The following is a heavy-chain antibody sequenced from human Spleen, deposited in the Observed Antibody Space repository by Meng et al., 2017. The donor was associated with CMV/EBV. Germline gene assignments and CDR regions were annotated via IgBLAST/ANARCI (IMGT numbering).Heavy chain of an antibody. CDR3: ARGWRGIAARPYYYGMDV. D-gene: IGHD6-6*01. V-gene: IGHV1-8*03. Sequence: GESLKISCKGSGYSFTSYDINWVRQATGQGLEWMGWMNPNSGNTGYAQKFQGRVTITRNTSISTAYMELSSLRSEDTAVYYCARGWRGIAARPYYYGMDVWGQGTTVTVSS. CDR1: GYSFTSYD. CDR2: MNPNSGNT. J-gene: IGHJ6*02.